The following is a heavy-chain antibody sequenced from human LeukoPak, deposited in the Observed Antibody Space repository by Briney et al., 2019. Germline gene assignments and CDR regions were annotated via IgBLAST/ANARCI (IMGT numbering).Heavy chain of an antibody. CDR1: GYTLTELS. V-gene: IGHV1-24*01. CDR3: ATASGSYYRPFDY. J-gene: IGHJ4*02. D-gene: IGHD1-26*01. Sequence: ASVKVSCKVSGYTLTELSMHWVRQAPGKGREWMGGFDPEDGETIYAQKFQGRVTMTEDTSTDTAYMELSSLRSEDTAVYYYATASGSYYRPFDYWGQGTLVTVSS. CDR2: FDPEDGET.